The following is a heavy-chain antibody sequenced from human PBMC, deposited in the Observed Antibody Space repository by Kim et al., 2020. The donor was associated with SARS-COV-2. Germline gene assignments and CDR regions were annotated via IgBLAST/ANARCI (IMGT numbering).Heavy chain of an antibody. J-gene: IGHJ5*02. Sequence: SETLSLTCTVSGGSISNYYWNWIRQPPGKGLEWIGYIYYSGSTNYNPSLKSRVTISVDTSKNQFSLKLSSVTAADTAVYYCARDRTAYYDFWGGYSPGWFDPGGQGTLVTVS. V-gene: IGHV4-59*01. CDR1: GGSISNYY. D-gene: IGHD3-3*01. CDR2: IYYSGST. CDR3: ARDRTAYYDFWGGYSPGWFDP.